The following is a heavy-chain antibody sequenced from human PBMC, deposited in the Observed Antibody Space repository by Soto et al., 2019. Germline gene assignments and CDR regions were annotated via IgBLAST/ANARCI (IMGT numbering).Heavy chain of an antibody. J-gene: IGHJ4*02. D-gene: IGHD3-3*01. V-gene: IGHV4-30-4*01. CDR1: DDSISSGDYY. CDR3: ARDGFFGRSGYFDY. Sequence: PSETLSLTCTVSDDSISSGDYYWNWIRQAPGKGLQWIGNIYYSGSTDYSPSLRGRVFISMDTSKNQFSLRLSSVTAADTAVYYCARDGFFGRSGYFDYWGKGILIT. CDR2: IYYSGST.